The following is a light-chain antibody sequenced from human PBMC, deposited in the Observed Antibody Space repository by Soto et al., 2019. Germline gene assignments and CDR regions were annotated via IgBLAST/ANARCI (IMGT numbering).Light chain of an antibody. Sequence: DIQMTQSPSSLSASVGDRVTITCRASQTITNYLNWYQQKPGKAPKLLIYAASSLQSGVSSRFSGSGSGTDFTLTISSLQPEDFATYYCQQTYSIPPITFGQGTRLEIK. J-gene: IGKJ5*01. CDR3: QQTYSIPPIT. CDR2: AAS. CDR1: QTITNY. V-gene: IGKV1-39*01.